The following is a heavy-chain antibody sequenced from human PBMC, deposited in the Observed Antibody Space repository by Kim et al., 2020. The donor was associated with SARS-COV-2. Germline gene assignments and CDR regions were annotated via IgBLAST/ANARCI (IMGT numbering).Heavy chain of an antibody. Sequence: ASVKVSCKASGYTFTSYAMNWVRQAPGQGLEWMGWINTNTGNPTYAQGFTGRFVFSLDTSVSTAYLQISSLKAEDTAVYYCFIAVAGTNYYYGMDVWGQVTTVTVSS. CDR2: INTNTGNP. CDR1: GYTFTSYA. V-gene: IGHV7-4-1*02. CDR3: FIAVAGTNYYYGMDV. J-gene: IGHJ6*02. D-gene: IGHD6-19*01.